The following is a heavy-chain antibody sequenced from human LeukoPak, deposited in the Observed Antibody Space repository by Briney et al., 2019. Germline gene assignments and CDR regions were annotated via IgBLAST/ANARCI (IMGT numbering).Heavy chain of an antibody. D-gene: IGHD6-13*01. V-gene: IGHV1-18*01. J-gene: IGHJ6*03. CDR3: ARMTEGGSSWQYYYYYYYMDV. Sequence: GASVKVSCKASGYTFTSYGISWVRQAPGQGLEWMGWISAYNGNTNYAQKLQGRVTMTTDTSTSTAYMELRSLRSDDTAVYYCARMTEGGSSWQYYYYYYYMDVWGKGTTVTVSS. CDR1: GYTFTSYG. CDR2: ISAYNGNT.